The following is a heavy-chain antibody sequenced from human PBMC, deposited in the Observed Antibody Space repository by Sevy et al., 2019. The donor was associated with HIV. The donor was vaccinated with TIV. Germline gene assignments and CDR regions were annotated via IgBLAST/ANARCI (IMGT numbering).Heavy chain of an antibody. CDR1: GYTFTGYY. CDR2: INPNSGGT. J-gene: IGHJ2*01. Sequence: ASMKVSCKASGYTFTGYYMHWVRQAPGQGLEWMGRINPNSGGTNYAQKFQGRVTMTRDTSISTAYMELSRLRSDDTAVYYCAREVVVIANRNWYFDLWGRGTLVTVSS. V-gene: IGHV1-2*06. D-gene: IGHD2-21*01. CDR3: AREVVVIANRNWYFDL.